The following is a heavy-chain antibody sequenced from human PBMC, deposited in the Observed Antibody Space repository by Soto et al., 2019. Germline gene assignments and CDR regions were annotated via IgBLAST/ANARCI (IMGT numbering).Heavy chain of an antibody. CDR2: ISGSGGST. CDR1: GFTFSSYA. V-gene: IGHV3-23*01. Sequence: EVQLLESGGGLVQPGGSLRLSCAASGFTFSSYAMSWVRQAPGKGLEWVSAISGSGGSTYYADSVKGRFTISRNNCKNTLYLQMNRLRGEDTAVYYCAKLYNYDAEGAFDIWGQGTMVTVSS. D-gene: IGHD1-1*01. CDR3: AKLYNYDAEGAFDI. J-gene: IGHJ3*02.